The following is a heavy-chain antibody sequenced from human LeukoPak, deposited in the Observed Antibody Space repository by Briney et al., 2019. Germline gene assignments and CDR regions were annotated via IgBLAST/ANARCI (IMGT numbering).Heavy chain of an antibody. CDR3: ARLAYCGGDCRLYYFDY. CDR2: IYPGDSDT. CDR1: GYSFTSYW. Sequence: GESLKISRKGSGYSFTSYWLGWVRQMPGKGLEWMGIIYPGDSDTRYSPSFQGQVTISADKSISTAYLQWSSLKASATAMYYCARLAYCGGDCRLYYFDYWGQGTLVTVSS. D-gene: IGHD2-21*02. J-gene: IGHJ4*02. V-gene: IGHV5-51*01.